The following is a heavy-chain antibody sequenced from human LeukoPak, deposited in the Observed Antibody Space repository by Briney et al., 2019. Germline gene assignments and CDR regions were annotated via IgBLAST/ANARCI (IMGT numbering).Heavy chain of an antibody. J-gene: IGHJ4*02. D-gene: IGHD2-2*01. V-gene: IGHV3-7*01. Sequence: GESLKISCAASGFTFSSYWMSWVRQAPGKGLEWVANIKQDGSEKYYADSVKGRFTISRDNAKNSLYLQMNSLRAEDTAVYYCARDPIGYCSSTSCSPRWGQGTLVTVSS. CDR1: GFTFSSYW. CDR3: ARDPIGYCSSTSCSPR. CDR2: IKQDGSEK.